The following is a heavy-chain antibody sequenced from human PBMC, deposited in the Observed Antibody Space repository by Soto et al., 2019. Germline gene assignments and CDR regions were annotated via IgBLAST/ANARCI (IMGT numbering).Heavy chain of an antibody. J-gene: IGHJ6*02. D-gene: IGHD6-13*01. Sequence: SLRLSCAAPGFTFDDYAMHWVRQAPGKGLEWVSGISWNSGSIGYADSVKGRFTISRDNAKNSLYLQMNSLRAEDTALYYCAKDSGYSSSYSGYGMDVWGQGTTVTVSS. CDR3: AKDSGYSSSYSGYGMDV. CDR2: ISWNSGSI. CDR1: GFTFDDYA. V-gene: IGHV3-9*01.